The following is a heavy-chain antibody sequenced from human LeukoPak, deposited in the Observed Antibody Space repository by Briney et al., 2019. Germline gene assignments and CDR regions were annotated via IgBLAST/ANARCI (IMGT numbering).Heavy chain of an antibody. Sequence: GGSLRLSCAASCFTFSTYAMTSVRQAPGKGLECVSGISGSGGSKYYAHSVKGRFTISRDNSKNTLYLQMNSLSAEDMDVYYCAKAKYSSGWYYFDYWGQGALVTVSS. J-gene: IGHJ4*02. D-gene: IGHD6-19*01. CDR3: AKAKYSSGWYYFDY. CDR2: ISGSGGSK. V-gene: IGHV3-23*01. CDR1: CFTFSTYA.